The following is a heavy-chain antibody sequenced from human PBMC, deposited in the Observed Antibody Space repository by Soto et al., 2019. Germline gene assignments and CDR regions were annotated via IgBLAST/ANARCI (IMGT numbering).Heavy chain of an antibody. Sequence: PSETLSLTCAVYGGPFSGYYWSWIRQPPGKGLEWIGEINHSGSTNYNPSLKSRVTISVDTSKNQFSLKLSSVTAADTAVYYCASRRITISSGTVGVGYYYYGMGVWGQGTTVTVSS. CDR3: ASRRITISSGTVGVGYYYYGMGV. CDR2: INHSGST. V-gene: IGHV4-34*01. J-gene: IGHJ6*02. CDR1: GGPFSGYY. D-gene: IGHD3-9*01.